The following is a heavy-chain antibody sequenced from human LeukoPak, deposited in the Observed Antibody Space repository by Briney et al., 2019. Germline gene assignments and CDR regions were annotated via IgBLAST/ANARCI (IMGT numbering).Heavy chain of an antibody. CDR3: ARDLFPSIAAAGTGEGWFDP. CDR1: GFTFSSYS. CDR2: ISSSSSYI. J-gene: IGHJ5*02. V-gene: IGHV3-21*01. D-gene: IGHD6-13*01. Sequence: GGSLRLSCAASGFTFSSYSMNWVRQAPGKGLEWVSSISSSSSYIYYADSVKGRFTISRDNAKNSLYLQMNSLRAEDTAVYYCARDLFPSIAAAGTGEGWFDPWGQGTLVTVSS.